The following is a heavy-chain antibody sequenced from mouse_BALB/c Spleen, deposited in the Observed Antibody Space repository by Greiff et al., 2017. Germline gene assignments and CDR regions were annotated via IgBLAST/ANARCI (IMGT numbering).Heavy chain of an antibody. CDR3: AGSGGFAY. CDR1: GFTFSSFG. CDR2: ISSGSSTI. D-gene: IGHD3-1*01. Sequence: EVQRVESGGGLVQPGGSRKLSCAASGFTFSSFGMHWVRQAPEKGLEWVAYISSGSSTIYYADTVKGRFTISRDNPKNTLFLQMTSLRSEDTAMYYCAGSGGFAYWGQGTLVTVSA. V-gene: IGHV5-17*02. J-gene: IGHJ3*01.